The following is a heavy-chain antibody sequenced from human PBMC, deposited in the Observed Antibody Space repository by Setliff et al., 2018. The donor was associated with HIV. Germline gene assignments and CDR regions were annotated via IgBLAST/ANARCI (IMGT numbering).Heavy chain of an antibody. CDR1: GDTFTTYA. Sequence: ASVKVSCKASGDTFTTYALHWVRQAPGQRLEWMGWINAGNGDTKSSQKFQGRVTITRDTSASTAYMELSSLRSEGTGVYYCAIGSSNWPHRPNNYYFDYWGQGTPVTVSS. J-gene: IGHJ4*02. CDR2: INAGNGDT. V-gene: IGHV1-3*01. CDR3: AIGSSNWPHRPNNYYFDY. D-gene: IGHD6-13*01.